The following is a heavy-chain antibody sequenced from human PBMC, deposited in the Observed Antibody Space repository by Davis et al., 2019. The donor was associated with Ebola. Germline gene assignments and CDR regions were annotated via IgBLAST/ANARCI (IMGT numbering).Heavy chain of an antibody. CDR1: GFPFSNYA. J-gene: IGHJ4*02. V-gene: IGHV3-48*04. D-gene: IGHD1-1*01. CDR3: AKKGLTTTDFDS. CDR2: IDSRGHTM. Sequence: PGGSLRLSCAASGFPFSNYAMHWVRQAPGKGLEWLSYIDSRGHTMYYTDSVKGRFTISRDNTNNSLYLQMNSLRGDDTAVYYCAKKGLTTTDFDSWGQGTLVTVSS.